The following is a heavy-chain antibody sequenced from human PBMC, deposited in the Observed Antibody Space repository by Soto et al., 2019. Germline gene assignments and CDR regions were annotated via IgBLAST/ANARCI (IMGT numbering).Heavy chain of an antibody. CDR2: IWYDGSNK. J-gene: IGHJ4*02. Sequence: QVQLVESGGGVVQPGRSLRLSCAASGFTFSSYGMHWVRQAPGKGLEWVAVIWYDGSNKYYADSVKGRFTISRDNSKNTLYLQMNSLRAEDTAVYYCARGLWLYNTDYWGQGTLVTVSS. CDR1: GFTFSSYG. CDR3: ARGLWLYNTDY. V-gene: IGHV3-33*01. D-gene: IGHD1-20*01.